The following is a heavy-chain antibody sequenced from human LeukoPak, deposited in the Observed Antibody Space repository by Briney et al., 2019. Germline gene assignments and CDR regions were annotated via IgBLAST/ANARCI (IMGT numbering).Heavy chain of an antibody. J-gene: IGHJ4*02. CDR1: GFSFSTYW. CDR2: IKQDGSEK. Sequence: GGSLRLSCAASGFSFSTYWMSWVRQAPGKGLEWVANIKQDGSEKYYVDSAKGRFTISRDNAKNSLYLQMNSLAAEDAAVYYCATDLGSSRPNFWGQGILVTVSS. D-gene: IGHD6-13*01. V-gene: IGHV3-7*01. CDR3: ATDLGSSRPNF.